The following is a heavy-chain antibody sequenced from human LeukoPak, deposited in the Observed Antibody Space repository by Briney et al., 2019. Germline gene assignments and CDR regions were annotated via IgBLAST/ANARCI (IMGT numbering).Heavy chain of an antibody. CDR2: IYSGDST. CDR3: ARGLPDYFDY. Sequence: PGGSLRLACAASGYTVSSNYMSWVRQAPGKGLEWVSVIYSGDSTYYADSVKGRFTISRDNSKNTLYLQMNSLRAEDTAVYYCARGLPDYFDYWGQGTLVTVSS. J-gene: IGHJ4*02. CDR1: GYTVSSNY. D-gene: IGHD2-2*01. V-gene: IGHV3-66*01.